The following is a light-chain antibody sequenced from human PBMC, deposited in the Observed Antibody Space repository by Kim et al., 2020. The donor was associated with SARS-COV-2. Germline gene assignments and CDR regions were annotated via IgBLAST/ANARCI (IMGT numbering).Light chain of an antibody. J-gene: IGKJ4*01. V-gene: IGKV3-15*01. CDR3: QQYNNWPRGT. CDR1: QSVSSN. Sequence: EIVMTQSPATLSVSPGERVTLSCRASQSVSSNLAWYQQKPGQAPRLLIYGASTRATGIPARFSGSGSGTEFTLTISSLQSEDFVVYYCQQYNNWPRGTFGGGTKVDIK. CDR2: GAS.